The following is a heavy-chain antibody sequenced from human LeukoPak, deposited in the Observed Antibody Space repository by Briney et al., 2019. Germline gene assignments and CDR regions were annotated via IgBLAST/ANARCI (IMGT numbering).Heavy chain of an antibody. V-gene: IGHV3-53*01. J-gene: IGHJ6*02. CDR1: GFTVSSNY. D-gene: IGHD4-17*01. Sequence: GGSLRLSCAASGFTVSSNYMSWVRQAPGKGLEWVSVIYSGGSTYYADCVKGRFTISRDNSKNTLYLQMNSLRAEDTAVYYCARDLVTVKPYGMDVWGQGTTVTVSS. CDR2: IYSGGST. CDR3: ARDLVTVKPYGMDV.